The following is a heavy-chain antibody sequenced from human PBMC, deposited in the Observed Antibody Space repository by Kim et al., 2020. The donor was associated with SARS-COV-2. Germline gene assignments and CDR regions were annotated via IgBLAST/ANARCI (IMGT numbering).Heavy chain of an antibody. CDR1: GFTFTSYA. CDR2: ISGSGGST. D-gene: IGHD3-10*01. Sequence: GGSLRLFCAASGFTFTSYAMSWVRQAPGKGLEWVSAISGSGGSTYYADSVKGRFTISRDNSKNTLYLQMNSLRAEDTAVYYCAKVKGRMVRGVIDYFDYWGQGTLVTVSS. J-gene: IGHJ4*02. CDR3: AKVKGRMVRGVIDYFDY. V-gene: IGHV3-23*01.